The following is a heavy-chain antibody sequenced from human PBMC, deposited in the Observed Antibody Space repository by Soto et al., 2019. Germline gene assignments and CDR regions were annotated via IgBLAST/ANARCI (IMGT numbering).Heavy chain of an antibody. V-gene: IGHV1-2*02. D-gene: IGHD2-2*01. CDR1: GYTIPVHY. J-gene: IGHJ6*02. CDR3: ARETLQRVVVPAASGMDV. CDR2: INPNSGGT. Sequence: ASVKVSCKASGYTIPVHYMHWVRQAPGQGLEWMGWINPNSGGTNYAQKFQGRVTMTRDTSISTAYMELSRLRFDDTAVYYCARETLQRVVVPAASGMDVWGQGATVTVSS.